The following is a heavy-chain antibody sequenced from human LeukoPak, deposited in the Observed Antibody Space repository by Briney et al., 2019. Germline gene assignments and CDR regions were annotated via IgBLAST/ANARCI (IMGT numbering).Heavy chain of an antibody. CDR2: INPNSGGT. CDR1: EYTFTGYY. CDR3: ARAENIVVVPAAIFDP. J-gene: IGHJ5*02. V-gene: IGHV1-2*02. D-gene: IGHD2-2*02. Sequence: GASVKVSCKASEYTFTGYYMHWVRQAPGQGLEWMGWINPNSGGTNYAQKFQGRVTMTRDTSISTAYMELSRLRSDDTAVYYCARAENIVVVPAAIFDPWGQGTLVTVSS.